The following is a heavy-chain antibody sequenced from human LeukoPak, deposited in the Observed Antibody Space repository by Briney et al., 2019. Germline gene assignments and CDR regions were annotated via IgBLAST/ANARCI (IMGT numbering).Heavy chain of an antibody. CDR1: GFTFSSYA. V-gene: IGHV3-23*01. CDR3: AKVRWIAVAGTYYYFDY. D-gene: IGHD6-19*01. CDR2: ISGSGGST. Sequence: GGSLRLSCAASGFTFSSYAMSWVRQAPGKGLEWVSAISGSGGSTYYADSVKGRFTISRGNSKNTLYQQMNSLRAEDTAVYYCAKVRWIAVAGTYYYFDYWGQGTLVTVSS. J-gene: IGHJ4*02.